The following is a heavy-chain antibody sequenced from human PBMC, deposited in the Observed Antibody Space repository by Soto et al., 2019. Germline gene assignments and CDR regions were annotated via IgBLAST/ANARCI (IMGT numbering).Heavy chain of an antibody. D-gene: IGHD1-26*01. CDR3: ARAVGATSPDY. CDR1: GFTFSDYY. V-gene: IGHV3-11*05. CDR2: ISSSSSYT. J-gene: IGHJ4*02. Sequence: QVQLVESGGGLVKPGGSLRLSCAASGFTFSDYYMSWIRQAPGKGLEWVSYISSSSSYTNYADSVKGRFTISRDNAKNSLYLQMNSLSAEATAVYYCARAVGATSPDYWGQGTLVTVSS.